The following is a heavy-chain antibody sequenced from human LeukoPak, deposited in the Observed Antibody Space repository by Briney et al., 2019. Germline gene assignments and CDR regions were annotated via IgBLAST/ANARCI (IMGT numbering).Heavy chain of an antibody. Sequence: GALRLSCAASGFTFSSYAMSWVRQAPGKGLEWVSAFSGSGGSTYYADSVKGRFIISRDNSKNTLYLQMNSLRAEDTAVYYCAKDLTPSSSGWHSAFDIWGQGTMVTVSS. V-gene: IGHV3-23*01. D-gene: IGHD6-19*01. CDR1: GFTFSSYA. CDR3: AKDLTPSSSGWHSAFDI. CDR2: FSGSGGST. J-gene: IGHJ3*02.